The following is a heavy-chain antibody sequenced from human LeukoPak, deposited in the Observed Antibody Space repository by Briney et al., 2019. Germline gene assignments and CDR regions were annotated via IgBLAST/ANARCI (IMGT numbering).Heavy chain of an antibody. CDR2: INWNGGGT. J-gene: IGHJ4*02. D-gene: IGHD3-9*01. Sequence: GGSLRLSCAASGFTFDHYGMSWVRQAPGKGVEWVSGINWNGGGTVYADSVKGRFTISRDNAKNSLYLQMNSLRAEDTALYYCARGSTHYDVLTGCHYYFDYWGQGTLVTVSS. CDR1: GFTFDHYG. V-gene: IGHV3-20*04. CDR3: ARGSTHYDVLTGCHYYFDY.